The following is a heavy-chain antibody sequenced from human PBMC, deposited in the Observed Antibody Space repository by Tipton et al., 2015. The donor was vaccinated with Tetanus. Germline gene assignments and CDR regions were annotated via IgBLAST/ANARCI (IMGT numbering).Heavy chain of an antibody. CDR1: GGSFSGYY. D-gene: IGHD2-21*02. CDR3: ARGLNCGGDCYSLDPFDY. CDR2: INHSGST. Sequence: TLSLTCAVYGGSFSGYYWSWIRQPPGKGPEWIGEINHSGSTNYNPSLKSRVTISVDTSRNQFSLKLSSVTAADTAVYYCARGLNCGGDCYSLDPFDYWGQGTLVTVSS. V-gene: IGHV4-34*01. J-gene: IGHJ4*02.